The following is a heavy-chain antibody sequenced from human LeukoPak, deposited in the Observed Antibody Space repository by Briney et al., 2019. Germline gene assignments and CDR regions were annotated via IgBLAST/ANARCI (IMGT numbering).Heavy chain of an antibody. CDR3: AREGPMFDSGSYSKSLGY. CDR1: GYSINNNYY. Sequence: PAETLSLTCTVSGYSINNNYYWDWIRQPPGKGLEFIASNHHSGTTYYNPALKSRVTISVDTSKNQFSLKVNSVTAADTAVYYCAREGPMFDSGSYSKSLGYWGQGILVTVSS. V-gene: IGHV4-38-2*02. J-gene: IGHJ4*02. CDR2: NHHSGTT. D-gene: IGHD3-10*01.